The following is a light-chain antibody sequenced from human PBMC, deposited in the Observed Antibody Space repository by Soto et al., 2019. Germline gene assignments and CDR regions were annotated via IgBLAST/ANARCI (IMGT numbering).Light chain of an antibody. Sequence: THTPSTHALSPWAVATLPCRASQSISSYLAWYQQKPGQAPRLLIYGASTRATGIPARFSGSGSGTEFTLTISSLQSEDFAVYYCQQYNNWPLTFGGGTKVDIK. CDR2: GAS. CDR3: QQYNNWPLT. CDR1: QSISSY. V-gene: IGKV3D-15*01. J-gene: IGKJ4*01.